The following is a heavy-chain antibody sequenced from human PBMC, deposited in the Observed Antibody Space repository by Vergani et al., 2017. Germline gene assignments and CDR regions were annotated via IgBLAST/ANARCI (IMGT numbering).Heavy chain of an antibody. V-gene: IGHV4-59*01. CDR2: IYYSGST. CDR3: ARDGGRGSGSTSWYYYYCMDV. Sequence: QVQLQESGPGLVKPSETLSLTCTVSGGSISSYYWSWIRQPPGKGLEWIGYIYYSGSTNYNPSLKSRVTISVDTSKNQFSLKLSSVTAADTAVYYCARDGGRGSGSTSWYYYYCMDVWGQGTTVTVSS. CDR1: GGSISSYY. D-gene: IGHD3-10*01. J-gene: IGHJ6*02.